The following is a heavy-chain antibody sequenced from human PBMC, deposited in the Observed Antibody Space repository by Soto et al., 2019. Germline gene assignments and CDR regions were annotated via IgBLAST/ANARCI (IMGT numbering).Heavy chain of an antibody. CDR1: GGSIISSSYY. CDR3: ARQYSNYGYYYYYYGMDV. CDR2: IYYSGST. J-gene: IGHJ6*02. D-gene: IGHD4-4*01. Sequence: PSETLSLTCTVSGGSIISSSYYWGWIRQPPGKGLEWIGSIYYSGSTYYNPSLKSRVTISVDTSKNQFSLKLSSVTAADTAVYYCARQYSNYGYYYYYYGMDVWGQGTTVTVSS. V-gene: IGHV4-39*01.